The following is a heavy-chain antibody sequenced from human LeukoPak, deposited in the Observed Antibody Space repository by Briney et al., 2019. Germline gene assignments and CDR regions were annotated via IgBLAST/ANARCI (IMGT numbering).Heavy chain of an antibody. CDR1: GGSFSGYY. CDR2: INHSGST. D-gene: IGHD5-12*01. J-gene: IGHJ4*02. V-gene: IGHV4-34*01. Sequence: SETLSLTCAVYGGSFSGYYWSWIRQPPGKGLEWIGEINHSGSTNYNPSLKSRVTISVDTSKNQFSLKLSSVTAADTAVYYCVRMGIVATFDYWGQGTLVTVSS. CDR3: VRMGIVATFDY.